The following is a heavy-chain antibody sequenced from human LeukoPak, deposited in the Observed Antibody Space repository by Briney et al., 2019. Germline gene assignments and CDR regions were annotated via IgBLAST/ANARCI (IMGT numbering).Heavy chain of an antibody. CDR2: ISGSGGST. V-gene: IGHV3-23*01. D-gene: IGHD3-3*01. J-gene: IGHJ5*02. CDR1: GFTFSSYA. CDR3: AKDHNYDFWRGGWFDP. Sequence: PGGSLRLSCAASGFTFSSYAMRWVRQAPGKGLEWVSAISGSGGSTYYADSVKGRFTISRDNSKNTLYLQMNSLRAEDTAVYYCAKDHNYDFWRGGWFDPWGQGTLVTVSS.